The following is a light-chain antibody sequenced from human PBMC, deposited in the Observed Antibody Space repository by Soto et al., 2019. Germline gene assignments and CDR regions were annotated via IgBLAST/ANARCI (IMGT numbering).Light chain of an antibody. J-gene: IGLJ1*01. V-gene: IGLV2-11*01. CDR3: CSYAGSYTYV. Sequence: LTQPRSVCGSLGQSVTISCNGTSSDVGGYNYVSWYQQHPGKAPKLMIYDVSKRPSGVPDRFSGSKSGNTASLTISGLQAEDEADYYCCSYAGSYTYVFGTGTKVTVL. CDR2: DVS. CDR1: SSDVGGYNY.